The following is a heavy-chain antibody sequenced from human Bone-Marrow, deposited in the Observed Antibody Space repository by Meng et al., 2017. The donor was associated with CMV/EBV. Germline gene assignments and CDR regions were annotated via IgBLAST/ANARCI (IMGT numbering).Heavy chain of an antibody. CDR1: GFTLSSYA. CDR2: ISSNGGST. D-gene: IGHD3-3*01. CDR3: AKDRFMDV. Sequence: GESLKISCAASGFTLSSYAMHWVRQAPGKGLEYVSAISSNGGSTYYADSVKGRFTISRDNSKNTLYLQMNSLRAEDTAVYYCAKDRFMDVWGQGTTVTVSS. J-gene: IGHJ6*02. V-gene: IGHV3-64*02.